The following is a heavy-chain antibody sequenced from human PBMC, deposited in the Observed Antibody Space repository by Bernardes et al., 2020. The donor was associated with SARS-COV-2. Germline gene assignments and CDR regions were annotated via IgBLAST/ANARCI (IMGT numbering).Heavy chain of an antibody. Sequence: SETLSLTCTVSGGSISSSSYYWGWIRQPPGKGLEWIGSIYYSGSTYYNPSLKSRVTISVDTSKNQFSLKLSSVTAADTAVYYCARRGLAVAGPYYGMDVWGQGTTVTVSS. CDR2: IYYSGST. CDR1: GGSISSSSYY. D-gene: IGHD6-19*01. CDR3: ARRGLAVAGPYYGMDV. J-gene: IGHJ6*02. V-gene: IGHV4-39*01.